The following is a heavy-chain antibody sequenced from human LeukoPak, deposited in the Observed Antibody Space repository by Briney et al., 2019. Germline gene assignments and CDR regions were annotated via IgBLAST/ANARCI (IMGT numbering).Heavy chain of an antibody. V-gene: IGHV5-51*01. CDR1: GYSFTTYW. CDR3: ARLPNWNEGFDP. CDR2: IYPGDSDT. Sequence: GESLKISCKGSGYSFTTYWIGWVRQMPGKDLEWMGIIYPGDSDTRYSPSFRGQVTISADKSISTAYLQWCSLKASDTAMYYCARLPNWNEGFDPWGQGTLVTVSS. D-gene: IGHD1-1*01. J-gene: IGHJ5*02.